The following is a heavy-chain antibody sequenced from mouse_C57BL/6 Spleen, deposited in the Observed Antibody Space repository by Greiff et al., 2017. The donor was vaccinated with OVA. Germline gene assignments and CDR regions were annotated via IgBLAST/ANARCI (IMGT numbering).Heavy chain of an antibody. V-gene: IGHV5-6*01. Sequence: EVQRVESGGDLVKPGGSLKLSCAASGFTFSSYGMSWVRQTPDKRLEWVATISSGGSYTYYPDSVKGRFTISRDNAKNTLYLQMSRLKSEDTAMYYCARQGITVTTTDDPLFDDWGQGTTLTVSS. CDR3: ARQGITVTTTDDPLFDD. D-gene: IGHD2-2*01. CDR1: GFTFSSYG. CDR2: ISSGGSYT. J-gene: IGHJ2*01.